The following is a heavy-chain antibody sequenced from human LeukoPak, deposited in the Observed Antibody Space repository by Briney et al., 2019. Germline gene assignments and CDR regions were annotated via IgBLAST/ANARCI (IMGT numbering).Heavy chain of an antibody. D-gene: IGHD3-10*01. CDR1: GFTFSSYN. Sequence: GGSLRLSCAASGFTFSSYNMNWVRQAPGKGLEWVASISSSSNYIYYVDSVKGRFTISRDNAKNTLYLQMNSLRAEDTAVYYCARSYYGSGSYYPRVYYYGMDVWGQGTTVTVSS. CDR2: ISSSSNYI. J-gene: IGHJ6*02. CDR3: ARSYYGSGSYYPRVYYYGMDV. V-gene: IGHV3-21*01.